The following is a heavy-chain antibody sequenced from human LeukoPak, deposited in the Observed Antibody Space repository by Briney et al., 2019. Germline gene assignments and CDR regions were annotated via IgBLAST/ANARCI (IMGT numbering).Heavy chain of an antibody. CDR3: ARASGAFDY. CDR1: GGSISSSY. V-gene: IGHV4-59*13. CDR2: IYYSGIT. Sequence: PSETLSLTCAVSGGSISSSYWSWIRQPPGQGLEWIGYIYYSGITNYNPSLKSRVTISLDTPKNQFSLKLNSVTAADTAVYYCARASGAFDYWGQGALVTVSS. J-gene: IGHJ4*02.